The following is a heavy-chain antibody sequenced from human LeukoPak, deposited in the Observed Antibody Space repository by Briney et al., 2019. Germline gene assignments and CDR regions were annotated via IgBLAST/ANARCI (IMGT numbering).Heavy chain of an antibody. CDR1: GFTFSSYA. V-gene: IGHV3-23*01. Sequence: GGSLRLSCAASGFTFSSYAMSWVRQAPGKGLEWVSAISGSGGSTYYADSVKGRFTIPRDNSKNTLYLQMNSLRAEDTAVYYCARNCGGDCAPWGYWGQGTLVTVSS. CDR3: ARNCGGDCAPWGY. J-gene: IGHJ4*02. D-gene: IGHD2-21*02. CDR2: ISGSGGST.